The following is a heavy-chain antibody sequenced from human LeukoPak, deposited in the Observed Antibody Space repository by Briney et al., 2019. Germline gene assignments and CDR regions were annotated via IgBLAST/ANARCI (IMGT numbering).Heavy chain of an antibody. V-gene: IGHV3-7*01. CDR1: GYTFSSYW. CDR2: IKQDGSEK. J-gene: IGHJ4*02. Sequence: GGSLRLSCAASGYTFSSYWMSWVRRAPGKGLEWVANIKQDGSEKYYVDSVKGRFTITRDNAKNSLYLQLNSLRAEDTAVYYCAREGVTAAADYWGQGTLVTVSS. D-gene: IGHD6-13*01. CDR3: AREGVTAAADY.